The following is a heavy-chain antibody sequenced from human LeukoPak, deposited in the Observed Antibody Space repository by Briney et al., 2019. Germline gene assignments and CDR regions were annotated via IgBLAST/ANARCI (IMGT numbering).Heavy chain of an antibody. J-gene: IGHJ4*02. CDR2: ISNDGGGT. D-gene: IGHD3-22*01. CDR3: AKGSSGYFFDL. CDR1: GFIFNNYG. V-gene: IGHV3-23*01. Sequence: GGSLRLSCAASGFIFNNYGLVWVRRAPGKGLEWVSAISNDGGGTTYADFVKGRFSVSRDNSKNTLFLQMSSLRAEDTALYYCAKGSSGYFFDLWGQGTLVTVSS.